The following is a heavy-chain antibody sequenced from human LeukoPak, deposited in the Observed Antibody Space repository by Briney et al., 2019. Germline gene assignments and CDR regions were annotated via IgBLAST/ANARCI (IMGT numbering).Heavy chain of an antibody. Sequence: ASVKVSCKVSGYTLTELSMHWVRQAPGKGLEWMGGFDPEDGETIYAQKFQGRVTMTEDTSTDTAYMELSSLRSEDTAVYYCAPGINYYDSSGYSRWGQGTLVTVSS. CDR1: GYTLTELS. D-gene: IGHD3-22*01. J-gene: IGHJ4*02. CDR3: APGINYYDSSGYSR. CDR2: FDPEDGET. V-gene: IGHV1-24*01.